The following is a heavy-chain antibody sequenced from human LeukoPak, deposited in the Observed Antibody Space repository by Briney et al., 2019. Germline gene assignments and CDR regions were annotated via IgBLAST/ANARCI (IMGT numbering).Heavy chain of an antibody. CDR2: IFYSGST. J-gene: IGHJ3*02. Sequence: SETLSLTCTDSGGSISNYYWGWIRQPPGKGLEWIGNIFYSGSTYYSPSLKSRVTISLDTSRNQFSLKLNSVTAADTAVYYCAKSNGYGLVDIWGQGTMVTVSS. CDR3: AKSNGYGLVDI. V-gene: IGHV4-59*12. CDR1: GGSISNYY. D-gene: IGHD3-10*01.